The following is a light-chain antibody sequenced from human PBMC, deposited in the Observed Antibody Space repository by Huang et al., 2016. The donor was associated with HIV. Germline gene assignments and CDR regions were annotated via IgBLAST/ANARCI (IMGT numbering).Light chain of an antibody. CDR1: QGIGTF. CDR3: QELNSYPLT. J-gene: IGKJ4*01. Sequence: IQLTQSPSSLSASVGDRVTIACRASQGIGTFLAWYQQKPGKDSKLLIEAASTVQRGVPSRFSRCGSGTNYTLTISSLQPEDFATYYCQELNSYPLTFGGGTEVEIK. V-gene: IGKV1-9*01. CDR2: AAS.